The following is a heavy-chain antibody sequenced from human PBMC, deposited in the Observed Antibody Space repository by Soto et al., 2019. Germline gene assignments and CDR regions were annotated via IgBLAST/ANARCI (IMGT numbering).Heavy chain of an antibody. CDR2: ISSSGSTI. J-gene: IGHJ5*02. D-gene: IGHD3-10*01. V-gene: IGHV3-11*01. CDR1: GFTFSDYY. Sequence: QVQLVESGGGLVKPGGSLRLSCAASGFTFSDYYMSWIRQAPGKGLEWVSYISSSGSTIYYADSVKGRFTISRDNAKNSLYLQMNSLRAEHTAVYYCARDLWFGELSPKYNWFDPWGQGTLVTVSS. CDR3: ARDLWFGELSPKYNWFDP.